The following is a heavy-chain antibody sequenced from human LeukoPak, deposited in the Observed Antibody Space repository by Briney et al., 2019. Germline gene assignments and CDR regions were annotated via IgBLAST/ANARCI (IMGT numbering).Heavy chain of an antibody. CDR1: GFTFSNYA. CDR2: ISSGAST. V-gene: IGHV3-23*01. J-gene: IGHJ5*02. Sequence: GGSLRLSCAASGFTFSNYAMSWVRQAPGKGLEWVSAISSGASTYYAGSVKGRFTISRDNSKDTLYLQMNSLRAEDTAVYYCAKDRSSGWTNWFDPWGQGTLVTVSS. CDR3: AKDRSSGWTNWFDP. D-gene: IGHD6-19*01.